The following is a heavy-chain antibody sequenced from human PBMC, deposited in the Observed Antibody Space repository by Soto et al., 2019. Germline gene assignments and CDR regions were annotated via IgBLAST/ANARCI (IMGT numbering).Heavy chain of an antibody. CDR3: AKFGMATTKRSPPYYIDY. V-gene: IGHV3-23*01. J-gene: IGHJ4*02. CDR1: GFTFISNA. Sequence: GGSLRLSCAASGFTFISNAMSWVRQAPGKGLEWVSSISGSGGGTYYADSVKGRFTCSRDNSKNTLYLQMNSLRAEDTAVYYCAKFGMATTKRSPPYYIDYWGQGALVTVSS. D-gene: IGHD1-1*01. CDR2: ISGSGGGT.